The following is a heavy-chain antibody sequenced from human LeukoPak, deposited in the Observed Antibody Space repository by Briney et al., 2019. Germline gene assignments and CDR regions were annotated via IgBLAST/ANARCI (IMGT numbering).Heavy chain of an antibody. CDR3: ARDHVVPAAIPMLDDY. CDR1: GFTFSSYS. Sequence: GGSLRLSCAASGFTFSSYSMNWVRQAPGKGLEWVSSISSSSSYIYYADSVKGRFTISRDNAKNSLYLQMNSLRAEDTAVYYCARDHVVPAAIPMLDDYWGQGTLVTVSS. D-gene: IGHD2-2*02. J-gene: IGHJ4*02. V-gene: IGHV3-21*01. CDR2: ISSSSSYI.